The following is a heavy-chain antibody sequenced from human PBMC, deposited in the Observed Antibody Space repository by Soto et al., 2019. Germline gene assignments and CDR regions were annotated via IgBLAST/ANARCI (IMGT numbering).Heavy chain of an antibody. J-gene: IGHJ4*02. Sequence: SQTLSLTCVISGDSVSSNSAAWNWIRQSPSRGLEWLGRTYYRSKWYNDYAVSVKSRITINPDTSKNQFSLQLNSVTPEDTAVYYCARVGYDTIFGVVSTFDYWGQGTLVTVSS. CDR1: GDSVSSNSAA. CDR3: ARVGYDTIFGVVSTFDY. V-gene: IGHV6-1*01. D-gene: IGHD3-3*01. CDR2: TYYRSKWYN.